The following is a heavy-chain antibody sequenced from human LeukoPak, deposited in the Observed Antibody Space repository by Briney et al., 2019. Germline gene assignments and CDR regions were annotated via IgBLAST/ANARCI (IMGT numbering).Heavy chain of an antibody. Sequence: ASVKVSCKASGYTFTSYYMHRVRQAPGQGLEWMGIINPSGGSTSYAQKFQGRVTMTRDTSTSTVYMDLSSLRSEDTAVYYCARGKEGSGWYGGWFDPWGQGTLVTVSS. CDR3: ARGKEGSGWYGGWFDP. V-gene: IGHV1-46*01. CDR1: GYTFTSYY. CDR2: INPSGGST. J-gene: IGHJ5*02. D-gene: IGHD6-19*01.